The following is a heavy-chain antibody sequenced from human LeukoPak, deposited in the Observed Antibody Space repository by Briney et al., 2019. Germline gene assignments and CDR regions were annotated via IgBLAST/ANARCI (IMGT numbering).Heavy chain of an antibody. CDR1: GFTFSTYS. D-gene: IGHD6-19*01. CDR2: ISGNGGDT. Sequence: GGSLRLSCAASGFTFSTYSISWVRQAPGEGLEWVSVISGNGGDTFYADSVKGRFTISRDNAKNSLYLQMNSLRAEDTAVYYCVRDHSGWSLDPWGQGTLATVSS. V-gene: IGHV3-21*01. CDR3: VRDHSGWSLDP. J-gene: IGHJ5*02.